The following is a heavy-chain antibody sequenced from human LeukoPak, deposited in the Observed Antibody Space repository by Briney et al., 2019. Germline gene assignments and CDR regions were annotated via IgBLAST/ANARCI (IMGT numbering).Heavy chain of an antibody. Sequence: GGSLRLSCAASGFTFSSYGMYWVRQAPGKGLDWVAVIWYVGSHKSYANSVKVRFTISRDNPKNILYLQTNSLRADDTAVYYCARDRGYSSSWSFGKHYYMDVWGKGTTVTVSS. J-gene: IGHJ6*03. D-gene: IGHD6-13*01. V-gene: IGHV3-33*07. CDR2: IWYVGSHK. CDR3: ARDRGYSSSWSFGKHYYMDV. CDR1: GFTFSSYG.